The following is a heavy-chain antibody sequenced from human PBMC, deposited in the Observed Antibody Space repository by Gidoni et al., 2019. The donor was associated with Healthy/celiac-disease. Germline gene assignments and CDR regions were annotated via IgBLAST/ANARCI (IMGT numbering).Heavy chain of an antibody. CDR2: IGGSGGST. Sequence: EVQLLESGGGLGQPGGCLRLSCAASGFTFSSSAMSWVRPAPGKGLEWFSAIGGSGGSTYYADSVKCRFTISRDNSKNTLYLQMNSLRAEDTAVYYCEKVGGGYYDSSGYYDYWGQGTLVTVSS. V-gene: IGHV3-23*01. CDR3: EKVGGGYYDSSGYYDY. D-gene: IGHD3-22*01. J-gene: IGHJ4*02. CDR1: GFTFSSSA.